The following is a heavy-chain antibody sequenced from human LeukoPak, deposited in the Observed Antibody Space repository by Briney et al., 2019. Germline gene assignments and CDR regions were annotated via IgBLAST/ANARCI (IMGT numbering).Heavy chain of an antibody. CDR3: ARDGDGYNPPYFDY. D-gene: IGHD5-24*01. CDR1: GLTVCSHY. CDR2: IYSGGST. Sequence: AESLRLSCAASGLTVCSHYMSWVRQAAGKGLDWVSVIYSGGSTYYADSVKGRFTISRDNSKNTLYLQMNSLRAEDTAVYYCARDGDGYNPPYFDYWGQGTLVTVSS. V-gene: IGHV3-66*02. J-gene: IGHJ4*02.